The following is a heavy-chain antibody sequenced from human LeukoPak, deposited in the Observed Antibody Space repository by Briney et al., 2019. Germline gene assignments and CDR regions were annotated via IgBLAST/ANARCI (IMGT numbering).Heavy chain of an antibody. J-gene: IGHJ4*02. CDR1: GGSISSYY. CDR2: IYYSGST. Sequence: SETLSLTCTVSGGSISSYYWSWIRQPPGKGLEWIGYIYYSGSTNYNPSLKSRVTISVDTSKNQFSLKLSSVTAADTVVYYCARSNYYDSSGYYVHWGQGTLVTVSS. V-gene: IGHV4-59*01. CDR3: ARSNYYDSSGYYVH. D-gene: IGHD3-22*01.